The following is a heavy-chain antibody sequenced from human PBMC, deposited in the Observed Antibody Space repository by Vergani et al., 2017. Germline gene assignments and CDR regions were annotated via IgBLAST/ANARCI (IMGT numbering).Heavy chain of an antibody. V-gene: IGHV4-59*01. J-gene: IGHJ4*02. Sequence: QVQLQESGPGLVKPSETLSLTCTVSGGSISSYYWSWIRQPPGKGLEWIGYIYYSGSTNYNPSLKSRVTISVDTSKNQFSLKLSSVTAADTAVYYCARDHVGIVDYWGQGTLVTVSS. D-gene: IGHD7-27*01. CDR2: IYYSGST. CDR3: ARDHVGIVDY. CDR1: GGSISSYY.